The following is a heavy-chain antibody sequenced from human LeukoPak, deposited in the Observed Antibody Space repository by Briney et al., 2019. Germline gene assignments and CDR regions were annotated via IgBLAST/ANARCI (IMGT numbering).Heavy chain of an antibody. J-gene: IGHJ5*02. Sequence: SETRSLTCTVSGGSISSSSYYWGWIRQPPGKGLEWIGSIYYSGNTDYSPSLKSRVTISVDTSKNQFSLKLSSVTAADTAVYYCARLLVVAAGPNWFDPWGQGTLVTVSS. CDR1: GGSISSSSYY. D-gene: IGHD2-15*01. CDR2: IYYSGNT. V-gene: IGHV4-39*01. CDR3: ARLLVVAAGPNWFDP.